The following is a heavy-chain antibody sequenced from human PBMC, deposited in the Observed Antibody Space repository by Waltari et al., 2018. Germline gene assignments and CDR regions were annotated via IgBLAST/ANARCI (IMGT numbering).Heavy chain of an antibody. CDR3: ACGFGNDGVYLAY. Sequence: EVRLVETGGGLVQPGGSLRLSCAASDFSVRTNYMTWVRQAPGKGLECVSIIYMRYNAYYAGSVKGRFTISRDNSMNTLFLQMNSLRAEDTAVYYCACGFGNDGVYLAYWGQGALVTVSS. J-gene: IGHJ4*02. CDR2: IYMRYNA. D-gene: IGHD2-8*02. V-gene: IGHV3-53*02. CDR1: DFSVRTNY.